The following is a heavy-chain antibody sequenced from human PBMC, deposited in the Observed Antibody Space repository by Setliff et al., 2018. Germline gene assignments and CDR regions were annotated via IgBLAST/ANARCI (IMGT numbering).Heavy chain of an antibody. D-gene: IGHD3-10*01. CDR1: GFTFSSYA. V-gene: IGHV3-30-3*01. CDR3: ARDGVFYAMDF. Sequence: PGGSLRLSCAASGFTFSSYAMHWVRQAPGKGLEWVTFISYDGFKIYYAESVKGRFTISRDNAKNSLYLQMNSLRAEDSAVYYCARDGVFYAMDFWGQGTTVTVS. J-gene: IGHJ6*02. CDR2: ISYDGFKI.